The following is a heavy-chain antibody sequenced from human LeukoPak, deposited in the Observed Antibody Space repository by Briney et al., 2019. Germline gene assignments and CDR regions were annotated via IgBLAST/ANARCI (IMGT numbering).Heavy chain of an antibody. CDR2: IYPGDSDS. J-gene: IGHJ3*02. CDR1: GSRFSSYW. D-gene: IGHD3-16*02. Sequence: GGSLKISCEGSGSRFSSYWIGWVRPMPGKGLEWVGIIYPGDSDSSYRTSFHGQVTISADKSISTAYLQWSSLKASDTAMYYCARHGDYDYVWGSYRREGAFDIWGQGTMVTVSS. V-gene: IGHV5-51*01. CDR3: ARHGDYDYVWGSYRREGAFDI.